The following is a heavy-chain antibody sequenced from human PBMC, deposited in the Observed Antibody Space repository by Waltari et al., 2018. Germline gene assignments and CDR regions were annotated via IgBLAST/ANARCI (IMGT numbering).Heavy chain of an antibody. J-gene: IGHJ4*02. V-gene: IGHV3-7*01. CDR2: LNQDGSVK. CDR1: GFTFSNYY. Sequence: EVQLVESGGGLVQPGGSLRLACAASGFTFSNYYMDWVRQAPGKGLGWVATLNQDGSVKYYVDSVKGRFTISRDNAKNSVYLQMNSLRAEDTAVYYCANAKADYWGQGTLVTVSS. CDR3: ANAKADY.